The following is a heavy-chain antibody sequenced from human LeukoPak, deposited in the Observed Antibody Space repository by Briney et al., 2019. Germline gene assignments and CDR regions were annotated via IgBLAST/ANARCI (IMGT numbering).Heavy chain of an antibody. V-gene: IGHV3-30*02. J-gene: IGHJ6*03. CDR3: AGGGFGEAYYYYYYMDV. CDR2: IRYDGSNK. CDR1: GFTFSSYG. D-gene: IGHD3-10*01. Sequence: QTGGSLRLSCAASGFTFSSYGMHWVRQAPGKGLEWVAFIRYDGSNKYYADSVKGRFTISRDNSKNTLYLQMNSLRAEDTAVYYCAGGGFGEAYYYYYYMDVWGKGTTVTVSS.